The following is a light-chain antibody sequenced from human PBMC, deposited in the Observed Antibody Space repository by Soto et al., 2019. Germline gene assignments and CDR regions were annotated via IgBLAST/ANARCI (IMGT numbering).Light chain of an antibody. J-gene: IGKJ3*01. CDR2: HAS. V-gene: IGKV3-15*01. Sequence: EVVMTQSPATLSVSPGERATLSCRANESVYRNLAWYQQSPGQAPRLLIFHASTRATVVPARFTGSGSGTECTLTISSLESEYFAVYYCQQFNRWPPFTFGPGTKVDFK. CDR1: ESVYRN. CDR3: QQFNRWPPFT.